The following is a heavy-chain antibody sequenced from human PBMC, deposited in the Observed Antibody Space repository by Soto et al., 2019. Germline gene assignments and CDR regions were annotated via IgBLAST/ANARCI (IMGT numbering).Heavy chain of an antibody. CDR1: GFTFSSYW. V-gene: IGHV3-7*05. D-gene: IGHD6-19*01. CDR3: ARDCSGSQWLVSLQYYYGMDV. Sequence: PGGSLRLSCAASGFTFSSYWMSWVRQAPGKGLEWVANIKQDGSEKYYVDSVKGRFTISRDNAKNSLYLQMNSLRAEDTAVYYCARDCSGSQWLVSLQYYYGMDVWGQGTTVTVSS. J-gene: IGHJ6*02. CDR2: IKQDGSEK.